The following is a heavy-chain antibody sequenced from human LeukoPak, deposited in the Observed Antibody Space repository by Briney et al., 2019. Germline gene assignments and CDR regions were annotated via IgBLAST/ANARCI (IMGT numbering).Heavy chain of an antibody. CDR2: ISYDGSNK. Sequence: GGSLRLSCAASGFTFSSYAMHWVRQAPGKGLEWVVVISYDGSNKYYADSVKGRFTISRDNSKNTLYLQMNSLRAEDTAVYYCARDSYGLDYWGQGTLVTVSS. V-gene: IGHV3-30-3*01. D-gene: IGHD5-18*01. J-gene: IGHJ4*02. CDR3: ARDSYGLDY. CDR1: GFTFSSYA.